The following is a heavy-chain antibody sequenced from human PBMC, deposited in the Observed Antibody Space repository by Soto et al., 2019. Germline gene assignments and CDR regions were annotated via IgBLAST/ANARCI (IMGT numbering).Heavy chain of an antibody. J-gene: IGHJ3*02. CDR3: ARGPLEDFWSGYWENDAFDI. D-gene: IGHD3-3*01. CDR1: GGSFSGYY. Sequence: QVQLQQWGAGLLKPSETLSLTCAVYGGSFSGYYWSWIRQPPGKGLEWIGEINHSGSTNYNPSLKSRVTISVDTSKNQFSLKLSSVTAADTAVYYCARGPLEDFWSGYWENDAFDIWGQGTMVTVSS. V-gene: IGHV4-34*01. CDR2: INHSGST.